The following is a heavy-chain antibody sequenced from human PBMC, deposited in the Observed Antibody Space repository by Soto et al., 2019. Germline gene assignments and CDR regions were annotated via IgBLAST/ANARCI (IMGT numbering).Heavy chain of an antibody. V-gene: IGHV3-30-3*01. CDR3: ARYSSGWSACFDY. D-gene: IGHD6-19*01. CDR1: GFTLSSYA. Sequence: GGSLRLSCAASGFTLSSYAMHWVRQAPGKGLEWVAVISYDGSNKYYADSVKGRFTISRDNSKNTLYLQMNSLRAEDTAVYYCARYSSGWSACFDYWGQGTLDTVSS. CDR2: ISYDGSNK. J-gene: IGHJ4*02.